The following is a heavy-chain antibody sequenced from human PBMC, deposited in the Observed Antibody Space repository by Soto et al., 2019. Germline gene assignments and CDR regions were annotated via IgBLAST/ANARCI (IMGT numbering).Heavy chain of an antibody. Sequence: PGGSLRFSCAASGFTFSSYAMHWVRQAPGKGLEWVAVISYDGSNKYYADSVKGRFAISRDNSKNTLYLQMNSLRAEDTAVYYCARGDYYSAFDIWGQGTMVTVS. D-gene: IGHD1-26*01. CDR3: ARGDYYSAFDI. J-gene: IGHJ3*02. V-gene: IGHV3-30*09. CDR2: ISYDGSNK. CDR1: GFTFSSYA.